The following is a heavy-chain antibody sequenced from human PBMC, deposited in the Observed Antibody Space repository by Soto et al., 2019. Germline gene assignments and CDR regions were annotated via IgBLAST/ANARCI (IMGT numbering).Heavy chain of an antibody. D-gene: IGHD2-15*01. V-gene: IGHV4-34*01. CDR2: INHSGSG. J-gene: IGHJ4*02. CDR1: CGPVSGYY. Sequence: VSLTCAAYCGPVSGYYWSWIRQPPVKVLEWIGEINHSGSGNSNPSLKSRVTISLDTSKNQFSLKLDSVTAADTSVCYCAEVVRGWHPRCDCWRQQTLLRVS. CDR3: AEVVRGWHPRCDC.